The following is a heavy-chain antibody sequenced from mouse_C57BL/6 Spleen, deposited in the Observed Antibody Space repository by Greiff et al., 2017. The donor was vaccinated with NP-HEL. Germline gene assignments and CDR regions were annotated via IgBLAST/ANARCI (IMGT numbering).Heavy chain of an antibody. Sequence: EVQGVESGGGLVKPGGSLKLSCAASGFTFSSYTMSWVRQTPEKRLEWVATISGGGGNTYYPDSVKGRFTISRDNAKNTLYLQMSSLRSEDTALYYCARHRELFAYWGQGTLVTVSA. J-gene: IGHJ3*01. CDR1: GFTFSSYT. CDR2: ISGGGGNT. V-gene: IGHV5-9*01. CDR3: ARHRELFAY.